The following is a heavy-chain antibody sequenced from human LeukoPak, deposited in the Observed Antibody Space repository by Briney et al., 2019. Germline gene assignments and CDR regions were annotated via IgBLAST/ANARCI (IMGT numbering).Heavy chain of an antibody. J-gene: IGHJ4*02. V-gene: IGHV3-7*01. CDR3: AVGVDY. Sequence: SWVXXXXXKGLEWVANIKQDGSEKYYVDSVKGRFTISRDNAKNSLYLQMNSLRAEDTAVYYCAVGVDYWGQGTLVTVSS. CDR2: IKQDGSEK.